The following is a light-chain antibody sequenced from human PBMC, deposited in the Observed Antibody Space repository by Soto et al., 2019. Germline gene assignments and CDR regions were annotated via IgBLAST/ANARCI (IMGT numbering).Light chain of an antibody. J-gene: IGKJ3*01. V-gene: IGKV3-20*01. CDR1: QSVSSSY. CDR3: QQYGSSPIFT. Sequence: EIVLTQSPGTLSLSPGERATLSCRASQSVSSSYLAWYQQKPGQAPRLLIYGASSRATGIPDRFSGSGSGTDFTLTISRLESEDFAVYYCQQYGSSPIFTLGPGTKVDIK. CDR2: GAS.